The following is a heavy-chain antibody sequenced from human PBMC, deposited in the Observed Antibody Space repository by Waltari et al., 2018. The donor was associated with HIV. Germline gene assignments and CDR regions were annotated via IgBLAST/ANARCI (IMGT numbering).Heavy chain of an antibody. CDR3: ARTIFGVMITSDFFYGMDV. CDR2: RSFDGNNA. Sequence: QEQLVESGGGVAQPGRSLRLSCSASGFIFGDYAMHWVRQAPGKGLGWVGLRSFDGNNAYDADSVKGRFTIARDNSKNTMSLQMNSLRSDDTALYYCARTIFGVMITSDFFYGMDVWGQGTTVTVS. CDR1: GFIFGDYA. D-gene: IGHD3-3*01. V-gene: IGHV3-30-3*01. J-gene: IGHJ6*02.